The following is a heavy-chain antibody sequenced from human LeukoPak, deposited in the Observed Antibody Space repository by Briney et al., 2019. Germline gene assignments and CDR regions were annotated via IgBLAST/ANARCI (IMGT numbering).Heavy chain of an antibody. CDR1: GFTFSSYS. Sequence: GGSLRLTCAASGFTFSSYSMNWVRQAPGKGLEWVSSISSSSSYIYYADSVKGRFTISRDNAKNSLYLQMNSLRAEDTAVYYCASFVGGSGSRDYWGQGTLVTVSS. J-gene: IGHJ4*02. V-gene: IGHV3-21*01. CDR2: ISSSSSYI. D-gene: IGHD3-10*01. CDR3: ASFVGGSGSRDY.